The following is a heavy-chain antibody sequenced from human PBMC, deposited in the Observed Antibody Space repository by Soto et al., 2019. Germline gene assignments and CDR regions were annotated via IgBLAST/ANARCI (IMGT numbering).Heavy chain of an antibody. CDR2: IIPIFGTA. V-gene: IGHV1-69*06. CDR1: GGTFSSYA. Sequence: ASVKVSCKASGGTFSSYAISWVRQAPGQGLEWMGGIIPIFGTANYAQKFQGRVTITADKSTSTADRELSSLRSEDTAVYYCAIAKQQLIPYYYYYYGMDVWGQGTTVTVAS. J-gene: IGHJ6*02. D-gene: IGHD6-13*01. CDR3: AIAKQQLIPYYYYYYGMDV.